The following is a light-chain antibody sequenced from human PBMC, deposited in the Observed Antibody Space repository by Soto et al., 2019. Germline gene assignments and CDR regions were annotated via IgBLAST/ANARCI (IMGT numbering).Light chain of an antibody. CDR3: QQFNKWPRT. V-gene: IGKV3-15*01. CDR1: QSVSTN. J-gene: IGKJ1*01. Sequence: VMTQSPATLSVSPGERATLSCRASQSVSTNLAWYQQRPGQAPRLIISGAYTRATGIPARFSGSGSGTEFTLTISSLQSEDFAIYYCQQFNKWPRTFGQGTRVETK. CDR2: GAY.